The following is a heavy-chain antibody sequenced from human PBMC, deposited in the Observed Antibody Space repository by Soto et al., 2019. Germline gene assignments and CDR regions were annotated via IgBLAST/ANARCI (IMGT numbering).Heavy chain of an antibody. CDR1: GYTFTHYG. V-gene: IGHV1-18*01. D-gene: IGHD3-16*01. Sequence: QVQLVQSGAEVRKPGASVKVSCKTSGYTFTHYGISWVRQAPGQGLEWVGWISAYSGKTHYAQKVQRKVTMTTDTSTSTAYLEVRSLRSDDTAVYFCARDPYLGDHQYWGQGTLVTVSS. J-gene: IGHJ4*02. CDR2: ISAYSGKT. CDR3: ARDPYLGDHQY.